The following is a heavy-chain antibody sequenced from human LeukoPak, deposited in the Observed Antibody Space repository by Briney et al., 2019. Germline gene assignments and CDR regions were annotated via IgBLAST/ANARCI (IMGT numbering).Heavy chain of an antibody. CDR1: GFTFSSHW. CDR3: ARDYSSSGTFFGYYYGMDV. D-gene: IGHD2-2*01. Sequence: GGSLRLSCVASGFTFSSHWMSWVRQAPGKGLEWVANIKQDGSEKYYVDSVKGRFTISRDNAKNSLYLQMNSLRDEDTAVYYCARDYSSSGTFFGYYYGMDVWGQGTTVTVSS. J-gene: IGHJ6*02. CDR2: IKQDGSEK. V-gene: IGHV3-7*01.